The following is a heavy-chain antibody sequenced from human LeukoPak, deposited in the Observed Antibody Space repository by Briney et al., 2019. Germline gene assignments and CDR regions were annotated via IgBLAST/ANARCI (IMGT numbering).Heavy chain of an antibody. V-gene: IGHV1-2*02. CDR2: INPNSGGT. CDR3: ARPAGGSVAGPFDY. D-gene: IGHD6-19*01. J-gene: IGHJ4*02. CDR1: GYTFTGYY. Sequence: ASVKVSCKASGYTFTGYYMHWVRQAPGQGLEWMGWINPNSGGTNYAQKFQGRVTMTRDTSISTAYMELSRLRSDDTAVYYCARPAGGSVAGPFDYWGQGTLVTVSS.